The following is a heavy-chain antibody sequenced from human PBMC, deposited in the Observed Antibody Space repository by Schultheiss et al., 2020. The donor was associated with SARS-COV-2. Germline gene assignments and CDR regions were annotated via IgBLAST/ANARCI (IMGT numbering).Heavy chain of an antibody. CDR3: ARDSGRGDAFDI. Sequence: GESLKISCAASGFTFSSYAMSWVRQAPGKGLEWVSAISGSGGSTYYADSVKGRFTISRDNSKNTLYLQMNSLRAEDTAVYYCARDSGRGDAFDIWGQGTTVTVSS. CDR1: GFTFSSYA. CDR2: ISGSGGST. V-gene: IGHV3-23*01. D-gene: IGHD3-10*01. J-gene: IGHJ3*02.